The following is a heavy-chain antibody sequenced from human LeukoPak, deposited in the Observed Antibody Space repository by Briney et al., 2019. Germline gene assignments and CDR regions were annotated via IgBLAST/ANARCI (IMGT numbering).Heavy chain of an antibody. D-gene: IGHD1-26*01. CDR3: ANLRRRWEPYYFDY. J-gene: IGHJ4*02. Sequence: GGSLRLSCAASGFTFSNYAMNWVRQAPGKGLEWVSAISGSGGGTFYADSVKGRFTISRDNSKNTLYLQMNSLRAEDTAVYYCANLRRRWEPYYFDYWGQGTLVTVSS. CDR2: ISGSGGGT. CDR1: GFTFSNYA. V-gene: IGHV3-23*01.